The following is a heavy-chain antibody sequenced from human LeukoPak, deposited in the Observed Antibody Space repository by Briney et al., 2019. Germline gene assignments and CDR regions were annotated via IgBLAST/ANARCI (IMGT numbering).Heavy chain of an antibody. Sequence: GGSLRLSCAASGFTFSSYWLSWVRQAPGKGLEWVANIKQDGSEKYYVDSVKGRFTISRDNAKNSLYLQMNSLRAEDTAVYYCARDHPWYYDFRSGPGNPDAFDIWGQGTMVTVSS. CDR2: IKQDGSEK. CDR1: GFTFSSYW. CDR3: ARDHPWYYDFRSGPGNPDAFDI. J-gene: IGHJ3*02. D-gene: IGHD3-3*01. V-gene: IGHV3-7*01.